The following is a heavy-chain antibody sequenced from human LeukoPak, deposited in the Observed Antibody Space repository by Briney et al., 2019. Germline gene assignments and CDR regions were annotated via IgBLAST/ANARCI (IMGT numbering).Heavy chain of an antibody. J-gene: IGHJ4*02. Sequence: PSETLSLTCAVSSGSISSGGYSWSWIRQPPGKGLEWIGYIYHSGSTYYNPSLKSRVTISVDRSKNQFSLKLSSVTAADTAVYYCARVRGIAAAYFDYWGQGTLVTVSS. CDR3: ARVRGIAAAYFDY. D-gene: IGHD6-13*01. CDR2: IYHSGST. CDR1: SGSISSGGYS. V-gene: IGHV4-30-2*01.